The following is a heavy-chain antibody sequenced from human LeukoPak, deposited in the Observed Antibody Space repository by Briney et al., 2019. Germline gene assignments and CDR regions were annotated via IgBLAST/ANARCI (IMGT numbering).Heavy chain of an antibody. D-gene: IGHD3-9*01. CDR3: AKTHGGYFDWLLIYFDY. Sequence: PGGSLRLSCAASGFTFSSYAMSWVRQAPGKGLEWVSAISGSGGSTYYADSVKGRFTISRDNSKNTLYLQMNSLRAEDTAVYYCAKTHGGYFDWLLIYFDYWGQGTLVTVSS. CDR2: ISGSGGST. CDR1: GFTFSSYA. J-gene: IGHJ4*02. V-gene: IGHV3-23*01.